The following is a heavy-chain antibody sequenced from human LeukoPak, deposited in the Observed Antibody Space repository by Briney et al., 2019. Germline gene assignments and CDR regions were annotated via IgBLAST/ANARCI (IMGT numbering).Heavy chain of an antibody. V-gene: IGHV4-59*01. CDR3: ASPGNTEDYGGYFH. CDR2: IYYSGST. D-gene: IGHD4-17*01. CDR1: GDSISSYY. Sequence: KPSETLSLTCSVSGDSISSYYWSWIRQPPGKGLEWIGYIYYSGSTNYNPSLKSRVTISVDTSKNQFSLELSSVTAADTAVYYCASPGNTEDYGGYFHWGQGTMVTVSS. J-gene: IGHJ3*01.